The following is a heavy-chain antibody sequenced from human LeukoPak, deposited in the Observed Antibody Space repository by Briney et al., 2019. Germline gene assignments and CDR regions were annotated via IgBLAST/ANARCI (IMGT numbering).Heavy chain of an antibody. CDR2: FYISGST. Sequence: SETLSLTCTVSGGSFSFDSWTWIRQPPGKGLEWIGRFYISGSTNYNPSLKSRVTMSVDTSKNQFSLRLHSVTAADTAVYYCARDFLLQSEGLFDYWGQGTLVTVSS. J-gene: IGHJ4*02. D-gene: IGHD4-11*01. V-gene: IGHV4-4*07. CDR1: GGSFSFDS. CDR3: ARDFLLQSEGLFDY.